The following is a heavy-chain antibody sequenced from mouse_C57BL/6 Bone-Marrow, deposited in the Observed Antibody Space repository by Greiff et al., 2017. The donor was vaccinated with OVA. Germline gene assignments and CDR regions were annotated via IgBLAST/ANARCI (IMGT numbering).Heavy chain of an antibody. CDR3: ARCYDGYYYYAMDY. CDR2: IYPSDSET. Sequence: VQLQQSGAELVRPGSSVKLSCKASGYTFTSYWMDWVKQRPGQGLEWIGNIYPSDSETHYNQKFKDKATLTVDKSSSTAYMQLSSLTSEDSAVYYCARCYDGYYYYAMDYWGQGTSVTVSS. V-gene: IGHV1-61*01. D-gene: IGHD2-3*01. CDR1: GYTFTSYW. J-gene: IGHJ4*01.